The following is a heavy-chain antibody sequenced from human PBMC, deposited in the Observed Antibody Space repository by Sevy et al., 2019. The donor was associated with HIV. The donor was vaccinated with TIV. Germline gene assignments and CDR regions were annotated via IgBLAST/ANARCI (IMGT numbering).Heavy chain of an antibody. CDR2: ISSSGMTI. J-gene: IGHJ3*02. V-gene: IGHV3-11*01. Sequence: GGSLRLSCAVSGFIFSDYYMSWICQAPGKGLEWVSYISSSGMTIYYADSVKGRFTISRDNAKNSLYLQMNSLRAEDTAVYYCARRRFGGIRDAFDIWGQGTMVTVSS. CDR1: GFIFSDYY. D-gene: IGHD3-10*01. CDR3: ARRRFGGIRDAFDI.